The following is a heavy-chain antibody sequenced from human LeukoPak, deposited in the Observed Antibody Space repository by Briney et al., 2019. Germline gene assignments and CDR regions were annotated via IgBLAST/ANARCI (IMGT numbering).Heavy chain of an antibody. D-gene: IGHD2-8*01. Sequence: ASVKVSCKVSGYTLTELSMHWVRQAPGKGLEWMGGFDPEDGETIYAQKIQGRVTMTEDTSTDTAYMELSSLRSEDTAVYYCAQYCTNGVCRYYFDYWGQGTLVTVSS. J-gene: IGHJ4*02. V-gene: IGHV1-24*01. CDR1: GYTLTELS. CDR3: AQYCTNGVCRYYFDY. CDR2: FDPEDGET.